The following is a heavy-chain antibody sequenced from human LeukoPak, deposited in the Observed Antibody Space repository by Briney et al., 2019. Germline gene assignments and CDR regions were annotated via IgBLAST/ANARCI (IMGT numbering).Heavy chain of an antibody. CDR2: ISSDGGRT. Sequence: GGSLRLSCEVSGFTFSSYAMHWVRQAPGKGLEYVSAISSDGGRTYYADSVKGRFTISRDNSKNTLYLQMGSLRPEDMAVYYCAKDADFVVVTATLDYWGQGTLVTVSS. J-gene: IGHJ4*02. D-gene: IGHD2-21*02. CDR1: GFTFSSYA. CDR3: AKDADFVVVTATLDY. V-gene: IGHV3-64*02.